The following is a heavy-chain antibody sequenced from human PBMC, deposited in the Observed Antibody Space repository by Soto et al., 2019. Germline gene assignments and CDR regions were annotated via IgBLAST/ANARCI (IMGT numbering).Heavy chain of an antibody. CDR2: MNPNSGNT. V-gene: IGHV1-8*01. Sequence: ASVKVSCKASGYTFTSYDINWVRQATGQGLEWMGWMNPNSGNTGYAQKFQGRVTMTRNTSISTAYMELSSLRSEDTAVYYCARVNRGVITTQYYYYMDVWGKGTTVTVSS. CDR1: GYTFTSYD. D-gene: IGHD3-10*01. J-gene: IGHJ6*03. CDR3: ARVNRGVITTQYYYYMDV.